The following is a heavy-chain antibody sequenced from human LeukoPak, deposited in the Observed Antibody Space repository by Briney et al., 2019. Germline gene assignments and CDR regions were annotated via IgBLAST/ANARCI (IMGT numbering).Heavy chain of an antibody. CDR2: INHSGST. CDR3: ARGSCSSTSCPYSDWFDP. Sequence: PSETLSLTCAVYGGSFSGYYWSWIRQPPGKGLEWIGEINHSGSTNYNPSLKSRVTISVDTSKNQFSLKLSSVTAADTAVYYCARGSCSSTSCPYSDWFDPWGQGTLVTVSS. V-gene: IGHV4-34*01. CDR1: GGSFSGYY. J-gene: IGHJ5*02. D-gene: IGHD2-2*01.